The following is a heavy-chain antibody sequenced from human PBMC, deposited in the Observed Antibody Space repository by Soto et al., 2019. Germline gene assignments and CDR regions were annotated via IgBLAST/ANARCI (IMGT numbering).Heavy chain of an antibody. CDR3: ASAQYDILTGYPTDCYYYYGMDV. CDR1: GYTFTGYD. CDR2: INPNSGGT. J-gene: IGHJ6*02. Sequence: GSSGKVCCKASGYTFTGYDMHWVRQAPGQGLEWMGWINPNSGGTNYAQKFQGWVTMTRDTSISTAYTELSRLRSEDTAVYYCASAQYDILTGYPTDCYYYYGMDVWGQGTTVTVSS. V-gene: IGHV1-2*04. D-gene: IGHD3-9*01.